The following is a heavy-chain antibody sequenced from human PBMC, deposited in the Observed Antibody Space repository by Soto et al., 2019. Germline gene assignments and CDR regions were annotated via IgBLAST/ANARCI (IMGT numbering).Heavy chain of an antibody. CDR3: ARVLGGSYYYFDY. J-gene: IGHJ4*02. CDR1: GFTFSTYS. Sequence: EVQLVASGGGLVKPGGSLRLSCAASGFTFSTYSMNWVRQAPGKGLEWVSSISSSSSDIYYADSVKGRLTISRDNAKNSLYLQMNSLRAEDTAVYYCARVLGGSYYYFDYWGQGTLVTVSS. V-gene: IGHV3-21*01. D-gene: IGHD1-26*01. CDR2: ISSSSSDI.